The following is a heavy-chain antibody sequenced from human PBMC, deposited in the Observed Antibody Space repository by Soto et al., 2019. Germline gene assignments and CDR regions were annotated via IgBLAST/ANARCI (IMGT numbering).Heavy chain of an antibody. CDR2: MNPNSGNT. D-gene: IGHD3-10*01. V-gene: IGHV1-8*01. Sequence: GASVKVSCKASGYTFTSYDIHWVRQATGQGVEWMGWMNPNSGNTGYAQKFQGRVTMTRNTSISTAYMELSSLRSEDTAVYYGASAYFGYYASGSYMFYGMDVWGQGTTVTVSS. CDR1: GYTFTSYD. J-gene: IGHJ6*02. CDR3: ASAYFGYYASGSYMFYGMDV.